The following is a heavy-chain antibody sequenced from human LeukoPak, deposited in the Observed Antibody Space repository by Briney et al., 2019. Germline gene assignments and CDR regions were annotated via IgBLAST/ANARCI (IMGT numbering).Heavy chain of an antibody. V-gene: IGHV3-30-3*01. CDR2: ISYDGSNK. J-gene: IGHJ4*02. CDR3: ARENYYDSSGLFDY. Sequence: GGSLRLSCAASGFTFNSYAMLRVRQAPGQGLEWVAVISYDGSNKYYADYVKGRFTNSRDNSKNTLYLRMNSLTAEDTAVYYCARENYYDSSGLFDYWGKGTLVTVSS. D-gene: IGHD3-22*01. CDR1: GFTFNSYA.